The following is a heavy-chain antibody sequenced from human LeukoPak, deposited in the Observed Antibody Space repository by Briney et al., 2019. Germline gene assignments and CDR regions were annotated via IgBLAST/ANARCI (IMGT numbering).Heavy chain of an antibody. CDR1: GFTFSSYS. Sequence: GGSLRLSCAASGFTFSSYSMNWVRQAPGKGLEWVSVIYSGGSTYYADSVKGRFTISRDNSKNTLYLQMNSLRAEDTAVYYCARDNAGLGYWGQGTLVTVSS. D-gene: IGHD2-8*01. CDR3: ARDNAGLGY. V-gene: IGHV3-53*01. CDR2: IYSGGST. J-gene: IGHJ4*02.